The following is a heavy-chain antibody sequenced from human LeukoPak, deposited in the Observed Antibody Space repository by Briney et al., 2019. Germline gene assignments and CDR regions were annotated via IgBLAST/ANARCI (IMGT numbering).Heavy chain of an antibody. CDR1: GFTFSSYE. V-gene: IGHV3-48*03. D-gene: IGHD3-9*01. Sequence: PGGPLRLSCAASGFTFSSYEMNWVRQAPGKGLEWVSYISSSGSTIYYADSVKGRFTISRDNAKNSLYLQMNSLRAEDTAVYYCASFETYDILTGYYNVSDVWGQGTTVTVSS. CDR2: ISSSGSTI. CDR3: ASFETYDILTGYYNVSDV. J-gene: IGHJ6*02.